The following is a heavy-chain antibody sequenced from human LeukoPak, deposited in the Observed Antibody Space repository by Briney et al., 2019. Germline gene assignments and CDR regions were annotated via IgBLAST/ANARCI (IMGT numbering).Heavy chain of an antibody. CDR3: ARDPGGNGAFDI. J-gene: IGHJ3*02. Sequence: SVKVSCKAFGGTFSSYAISWVRQAPGQGLEWMGRIIPILGIANYAQKFQGRVTITADKSTSTAYMELSSLRSEDTAVYYCARDPGGNGAFDIWGQGTMVTVSS. CDR2: IIPILGIA. D-gene: IGHD4-23*01. V-gene: IGHV1-69*04. CDR1: GGTFSSYA.